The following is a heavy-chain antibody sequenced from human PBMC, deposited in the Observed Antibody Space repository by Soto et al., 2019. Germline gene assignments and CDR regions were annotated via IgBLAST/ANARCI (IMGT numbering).Heavy chain of an antibody. CDR2: ITADGGT. J-gene: IGHJ3*01. V-gene: IGHV3-23*01. Sequence: EVQVLESGGGLVQPGGSLRLSCEGSGFTVSSHAMTWIRQAPGKGPEWVSTITADGGTYYADSVKGRFAMSRDTSESTLNLQMSGLGAEDTVVYLCEPHVSCSGRTCHYDAFAPRGQGTIVTVSS. CDR1: GFTVSSHA. CDR3: EPHVSCSGRTCHYDAFAP. D-gene: IGHD2-15*01.